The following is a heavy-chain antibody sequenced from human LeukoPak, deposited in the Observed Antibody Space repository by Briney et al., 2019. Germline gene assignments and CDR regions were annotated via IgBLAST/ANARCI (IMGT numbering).Heavy chain of an antibody. CDR1: GFTFRSYE. Sequence: GGSLTLSCEDSGFTFRSYEMNWVRQAPGKGLEWIAYLSSSGSAFSYADSVKGRFTIARDNAKNSVYLEMNSLRADDTAVYYCARSARLMKGVVEVTALDDWGQGTLVTLSS. D-gene: IGHD3-3*01. CDR2: LSSSGSAF. CDR3: ARSARLMKGVVEVTALDD. V-gene: IGHV3-48*03. J-gene: IGHJ4*02.